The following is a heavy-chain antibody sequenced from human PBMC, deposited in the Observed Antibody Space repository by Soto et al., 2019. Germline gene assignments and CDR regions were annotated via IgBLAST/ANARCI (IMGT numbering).Heavy chain of an antibody. D-gene: IGHD1-26*01. Sequence: GGSLRLSCAASGFTFSNAWMSWVRQAPGKGLEWVGRIKSKTDGGTTDYAAPVKGRFTISRDDSKNTLYLQMNSLKTEDTAVYYCTSGEWELYYYYYGMDVWGQGTTVTVYS. CDR2: IKSKTDGGTT. V-gene: IGHV3-15*01. CDR3: TSGEWELYYYYYGMDV. CDR1: GFTFSNAW. J-gene: IGHJ6*02.